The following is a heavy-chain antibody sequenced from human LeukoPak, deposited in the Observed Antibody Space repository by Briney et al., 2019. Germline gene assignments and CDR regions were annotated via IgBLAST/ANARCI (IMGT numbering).Heavy chain of an antibody. Sequence: GRSLRLSCAASGFTFSSYGMHWARQAPGKGLEWVAVIWYDGSNKYYADSVKGRFTISRDNSKNTLYLQMNSLRAEDTAAYYCARAEGGDRLYYYGMDVWGQGTTVTVSS. J-gene: IGHJ6*02. CDR2: IWYDGSNK. CDR1: GFTFSSYG. CDR3: ARAEGGDRLYYYGMDV. V-gene: IGHV3-33*01. D-gene: IGHD2-21*01.